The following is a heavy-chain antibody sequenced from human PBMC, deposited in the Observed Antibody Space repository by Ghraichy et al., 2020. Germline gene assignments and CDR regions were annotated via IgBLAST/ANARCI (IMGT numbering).Heavy chain of an antibody. Sequence: SETLSLTCAVYGGSFSGYYWSWIRQPPGKGLEWIGEINHSGSTNYNPSLKSRVTISVDTSKNQFSLKLSSVTAADTAVYYCARERFVVVVVTAIRMDVSGHGTTVTVSS. J-gene: IGHJ6*02. CDR3: ARERFVVVVVTAIRMDV. CDR1: GGSFSGYY. CDR2: INHSGST. D-gene: IGHD2-21*02. V-gene: IGHV4-34*01.